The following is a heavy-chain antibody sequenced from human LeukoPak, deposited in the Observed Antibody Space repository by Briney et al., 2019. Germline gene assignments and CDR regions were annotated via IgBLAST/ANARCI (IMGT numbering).Heavy chain of an antibody. D-gene: IGHD3-9*01. CDR1: GGTFSSYA. V-gene: IGHV1-69*13. J-gene: IGHJ4*02. Sequence: VASVKVSCKASGGTFSSYAISWVRQAPGQGLEWMGRIIPIFGTANYAQKFQGRVTITADESTSTAYMELSSLRSEDTAVYYCARVYRRDILTGYFYYFDYWGQGTLVTVSS. CDR3: ARVYRRDILTGYFYYFDY. CDR2: IIPIFGTA.